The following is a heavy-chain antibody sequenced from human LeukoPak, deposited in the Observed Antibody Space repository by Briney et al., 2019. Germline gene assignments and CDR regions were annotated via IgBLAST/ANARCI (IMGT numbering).Heavy chain of an antibody. D-gene: IGHD3-16*01. Sequence: GESLKISCKGSGYNFTIYWIGWVRQMPGKGLEWMGIIYPGDSDARYSPSFQGQVTISADKSISTAYLQWSSLKASDTAMYYCAIFDFLFGEIDNWFDPWGQGTQVTVSS. CDR3: AIFDFLFGEIDNWFDP. CDR2: IYPGDSDA. V-gene: IGHV5-51*01. J-gene: IGHJ5*02. CDR1: GYNFTIYW.